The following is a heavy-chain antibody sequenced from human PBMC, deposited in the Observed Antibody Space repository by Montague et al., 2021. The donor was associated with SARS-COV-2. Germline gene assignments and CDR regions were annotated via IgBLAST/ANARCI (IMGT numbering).Heavy chain of an antibody. CDR2: IKEDGGQK. J-gene: IGHJ4*02. Sequence: SLRLSCAASGFTFSNYWMSWVRQAPGKGLEWVANIKEDGGQKYYVDSVKGRFTISRDNAKNSLYLQMNSLRAKDTAVYYCAIDPNCGSTSCYYHYWVQGTLVTVS. CDR3: AIDPNCGSTSCYYHY. D-gene: IGHD2-2*01. V-gene: IGHV3-7*01. CDR1: GFTFSNYW.